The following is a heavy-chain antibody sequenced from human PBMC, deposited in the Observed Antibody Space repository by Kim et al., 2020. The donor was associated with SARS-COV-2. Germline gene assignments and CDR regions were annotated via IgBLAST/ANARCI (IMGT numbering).Heavy chain of an antibody. J-gene: IGHJ4*02. Sequence: NPSLKSRVTIPVDTSKNQFSLKLSSVTAADTAVYYCARLGGYYDSSGYSSWGQGTLVTVSS. V-gene: IGHV4-61*07. D-gene: IGHD3-22*01. CDR3: ARLGGYYDSSGYSS.